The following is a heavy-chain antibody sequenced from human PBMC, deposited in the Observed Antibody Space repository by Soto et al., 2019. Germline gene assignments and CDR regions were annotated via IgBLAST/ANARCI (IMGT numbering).Heavy chain of an antibody. Sequence: SGGSLRLSCAASGFTVSGSAMHWVRQASGKGLEWVGRIRSKANSYATAYAASVKGRFTISRDDSKNTAYLQMNSLKTEDTAVYYCTRHALQYCGGDCYLLPYFDLWGRGTLVTVSS. CDR1: GFTVSGSA. D-gene: IGHD2-21*02. V-gene: IGHV3-73*01. J-gene: IGHJ2*01. CDR3: TRHALQYCGGDCYLLPYFDL. CDR2: IRSKANSYAT.